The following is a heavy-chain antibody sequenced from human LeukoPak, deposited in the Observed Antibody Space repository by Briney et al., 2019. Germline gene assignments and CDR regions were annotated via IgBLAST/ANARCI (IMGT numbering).Heavy chain of an antibody. CDR3: ATTVTTYNWFDP. Sequence: GASVKVSCKASGYTFTSYYMHWVRQAPGQGLEWMGIINPSGGSTSYAQKFQGRVTMTRDTSTSTVYMELSSLRSEDTAVYYCATTVTTYNWFDPWGQGTVVTVSS. CDR2: INPSGGST. D-gene: IGHD4-11*01. V-gene: IGHV1-46*01. J-gene: IGHJ5*02. CDR1: GYTFTSYY.